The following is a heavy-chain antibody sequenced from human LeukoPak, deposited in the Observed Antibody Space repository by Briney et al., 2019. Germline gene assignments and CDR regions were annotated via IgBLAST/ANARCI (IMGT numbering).Heavy chain of an antibody. D-gene: IGHD2-8*01. CDR3: AKDNSPMVYAIRLDY. Sequence: QTGGSLRLSCAASGFTFSDYGMSWVRQAPGKGLEWISSISSTGGTTYYADSVKGRFTISRDNSKNTLYLQMNSLRAEDTAVYYCAKDNSPMVYAIRLDYWGQGTLVTVSS. CDR1: GFTFSDYG. J-gene: IGHJ4*02. CDR2: ISSTGGTT. V-gene: IGHV3-23*01.